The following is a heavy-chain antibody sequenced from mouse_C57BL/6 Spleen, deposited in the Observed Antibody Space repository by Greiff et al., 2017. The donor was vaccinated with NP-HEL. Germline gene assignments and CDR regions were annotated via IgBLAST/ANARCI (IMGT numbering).Heavy chain of an antibody. V-gene: IGHV1-80*01. J-gene: IGHJ3*01. CDR3: ARSEDYAWFAY. Sequence: QVQLQQSGAELVKPGASVKISCKASGYAFSSYWMNWVKQRPGKGLEWIGQIYPGDGDTNYTGQFKGKATLTADKSSSTAYMQLISLTSEDSAVYFCARSEDYAWFAYWGQGTLVTVSA. CDR1: GYAFSSYW. CDR2: IYPGDGDT. D-gene: IGHD2-4*01.